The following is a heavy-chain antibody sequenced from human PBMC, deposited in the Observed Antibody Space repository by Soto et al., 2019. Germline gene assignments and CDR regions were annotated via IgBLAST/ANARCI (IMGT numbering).Heavy chain of an antibody. Sequence: QVQLVQSGAEVKKPGASVKVSCKASGYTFTSYGISWVRQAPGQGLEWMGWISAYNGNTNYAQKLHGRVTMTTHTSTSTAYMELRSLRSDDTAVYYCAIFHWWPKTKGYAFDIWGQGTMVTVSS. CDR2: ISAYNGNT. CDR1: GYTFTSYG. D-gene: IGHD2-15*01. V-gene: IGHV1-18*01. J-gene: IGHJ3*02. CDR3: AIFHWWPKTKGYAFDI.